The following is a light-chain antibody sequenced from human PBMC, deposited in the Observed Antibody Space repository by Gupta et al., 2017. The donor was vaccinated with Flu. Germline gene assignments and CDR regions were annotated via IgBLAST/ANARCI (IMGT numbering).Light chain of an antibody. V-gene: IGLV1-44*01. CDR3: AAWADRLHGVG. CDR2: CDN. CDR1: SSTIATNS. Sequence: SVLTQPPSASATPGDRVTISCSGSSSTIATNSVTWYQQLPGSLPNLRIYCDNQRPAGVPDRLSSYTSGTSESLVIVGLPSEDEATDYCAAWADRLHGVGFGGGTKLTVL. J-gene: IGLJ2*01.